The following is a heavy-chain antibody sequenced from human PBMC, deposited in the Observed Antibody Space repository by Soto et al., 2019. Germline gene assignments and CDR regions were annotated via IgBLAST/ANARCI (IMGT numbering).Heavy chain of an antibody. J-gene: IGHJ4*02. Sequence: GGSLRLSCAASGFTFGSYSMNWVRQAPGKGLEWVSYISSSSSTIYYADSVEGRFTISRDNAKNSLDLQMNSLRAEDMAVYYCAKDGGYSYGPYDYWGQGTLVTVSS. CDR1: GFTFGSYS. V-gene: IGHV3-48*01. D-gene: IGHD5-18*01. CDR2: ISSSSSTI. CDR3: AKDGGYSYGPYDY.